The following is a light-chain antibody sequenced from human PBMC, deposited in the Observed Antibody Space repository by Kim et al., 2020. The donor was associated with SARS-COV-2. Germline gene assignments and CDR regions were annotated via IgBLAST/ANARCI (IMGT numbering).Light chain of an antibody. J-gene: IGLJ1*01. Sequence: QSALTQPASVSGSPGQSITIPCTGTSSDVGGYNYVSWYQQHPGKAPKLMIYDVSNRPSGVSNRFSGSKSGNTASLTISGLQAEDEADYYCSSYTSSSTLGVYVFGTGTKVTVL. CDR2: DVS. V-gene: IGLV2-14*03. CDR3: SSYTSSSTLGVYV. CDR1: SSDVGGYNY.